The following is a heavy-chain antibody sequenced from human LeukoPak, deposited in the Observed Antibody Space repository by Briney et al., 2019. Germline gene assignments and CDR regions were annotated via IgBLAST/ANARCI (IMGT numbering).Heavy chain of an antibody. V-gene: IGHV3-7*01. CDR1: GFTFSSYW. D-gene: IGHD1-26*01. Sequence: GGSLRLSCAASGFTFSSYWMSWVRQAPGKGLEWVANIKQDGSEEYYVDSVTGRFTISRDNTKNSLYLQMNSLRADDTAVYYCARDVGAVDYWGQGTLVTVSS. CDR2: IKQDGSEE. CDR3: ARDVGAVDY. J-gene: IGHJ4*02.